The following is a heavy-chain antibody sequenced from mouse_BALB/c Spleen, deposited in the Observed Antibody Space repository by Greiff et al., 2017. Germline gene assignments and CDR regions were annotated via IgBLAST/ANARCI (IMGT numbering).Heavy chain of an antibody. CDR1: GFTFSSFG. V-gene: IGHV5-17*02. Sequence: DVMLVESGGGLVQPGGSRKLSCAASGFTFSSFGMHWVRQAPEKGLEWVAYISSGSSTIYYADTVKGRFTISRDNPKNTLFLQMTSLRSEDTAMYYCARGYGPYYYAMDYWGQGTSVTVSS. CDR3: ARGYGPYYYAMDY. CDR2: ISSGSSTI. D-gene: IGHD2-10*02. J-gene: IGHJ4*01.